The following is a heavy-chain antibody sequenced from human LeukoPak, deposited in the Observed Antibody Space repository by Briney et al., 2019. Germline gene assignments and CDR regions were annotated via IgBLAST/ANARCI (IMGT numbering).Heavy chain of an antibody. CDR3: ARASYYYDTTGLGAVDI. V-gene: IGHV3-9*01. Sequence: GGSLRLSCAASGFTFNDHAMYWVRQAPGKGLEWVSGINWNSDNIGYADSVKGRFTISRDDAKNSLFLQMNSLRTEDTALHYCARASYYYDTTGLGAVDIWGQGTMVTVSS. CDR1: GFTFNDHA. CDR2: INWNSDNI. D-gene: IGHD3-22*01. J-gene: IGHJ3*02.